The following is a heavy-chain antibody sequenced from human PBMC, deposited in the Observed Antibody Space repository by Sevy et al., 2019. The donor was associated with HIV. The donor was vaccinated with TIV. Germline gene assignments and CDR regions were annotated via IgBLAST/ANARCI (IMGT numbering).Heavy chain of an antibody. CDR1: GNSFSTYW. D-gene: IGHD1-26*01. J-gene: IGHJ4*02. V-gene: IGHV5-51*01. Sequence: GESLKISCKGSGNSFSTYWIAWVRQMPGKGLEWRGIIYPGDSVPRYRPSFQGHVIISADKSINTAYLQWSSLEASDTAIYYCARLREEGDYFDYWGQGTLVTVSS. CDR3: ARLREEGDYFDY. CDR2: IYPGDSVP.